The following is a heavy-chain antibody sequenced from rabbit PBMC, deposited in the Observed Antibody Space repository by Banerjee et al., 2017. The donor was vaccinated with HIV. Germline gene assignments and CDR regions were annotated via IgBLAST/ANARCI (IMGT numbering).Heavy chain of an antibody. D-gene: IGHD6-1*01. Sequence: QSLEESGGDLVKPGASLTLTCTASGFSFSSNYWICWVRQAPGKRPEWIACIAGGSVGISYYASWATGRFTISKTSSTTLTLQMTSLTAADTATYFCATGDGGDGYASRWNLWGQGTLVTVS. J-gene: IGHJ4*01. CDR3: ATGDGGDGYASRWNL. CDR1: GFSFSSNYW. CDR2: IAGGSVGIS. V-gene: IGHV1S40*01.